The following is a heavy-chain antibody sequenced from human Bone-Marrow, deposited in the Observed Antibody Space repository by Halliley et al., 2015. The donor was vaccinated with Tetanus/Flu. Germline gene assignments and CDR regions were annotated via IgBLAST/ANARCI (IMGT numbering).Heavy chain of an antibody. CDR3: VRDLGYDLFDI. Sequence: EWVANIDQETRERYYTDSVRGRFTISRDNAKNALYLQMYGLRAEDTAVYYCVRDLGYDLFDIWGQGTKVTVS. J-gene: IGHJ3*02. D-gene: IGHD3-3*01. V-gene: IGHV3-7*04. CDR2: IDQETRER.